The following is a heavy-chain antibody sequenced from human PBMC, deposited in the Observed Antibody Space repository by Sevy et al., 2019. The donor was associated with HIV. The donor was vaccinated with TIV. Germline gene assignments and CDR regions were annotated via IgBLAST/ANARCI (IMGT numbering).Heavy chain of an antibody. D-gene: IGHD3-9*01. CDR3: TRDHPLRYFDWLLYYFDY. J-gene: IGHJ4*02. CDR2: IRSKGYGGKT. CDR1: GFTFGDYA. V-gene: IGHV3-49*04. Sequence: GSLRLSCTAFGFTFGDYALGWVRQAPGKGLGGVGFIRSKGYGGKTEYAASVKGRLTISRDDSKSIAYLQMNSLKTEETAVYYCTRDHPLRYFDWLLYYFDYWGQGTLVTVSS.